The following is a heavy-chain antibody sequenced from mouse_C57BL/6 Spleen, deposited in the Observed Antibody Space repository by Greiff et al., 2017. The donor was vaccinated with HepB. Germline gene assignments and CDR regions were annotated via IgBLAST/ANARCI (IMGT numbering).Heavy chain of an antibody. CDR3: ARNPYDYWYFDV. D-gene: IGHD2-3*01. Sequence: VKLQQPGAELVKPGASVKLSCKASGYTFTSYWMQWVKQRPGQGLEWIGEIDPSDSYTNYNQKFKGKATLTVDTSSSTAYMQLSSLTSEDSAVYYCARNPYDYWYFDVWGTGTTVTDSS. CDR2: IDPSDSYT. V-gene: IGHV1-50*01. J-gene: IGHJ1*03. CDR1: GYTFTSYW.